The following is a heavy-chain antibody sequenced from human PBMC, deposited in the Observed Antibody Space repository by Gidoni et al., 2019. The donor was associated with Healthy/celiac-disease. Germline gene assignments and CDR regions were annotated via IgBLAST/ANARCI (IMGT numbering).Heavy chain of an antibody. Sequence: QVQLVQSGAEEKKPGASVKVSCKASGYTFTSYAMHWGRQAPGQRLEWMGWINAGNGNTKYSQKFQGRVTITRDTSASTAYMELSSLRSEDTAVYYCARDHSVGAHYDYWGQGTLVTVSS. CDR2: INAGNGNT. J-gene: IGHJ4*02. CDR1: GYTFTSYA. D-gene: IGHD1-26*01. CDR3: ARDHSVGAHYDY. V-gene: IGHV1-3*05.